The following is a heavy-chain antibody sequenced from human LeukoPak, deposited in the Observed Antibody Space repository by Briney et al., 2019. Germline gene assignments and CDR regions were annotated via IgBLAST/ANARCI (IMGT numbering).Heavy chain of an antibody. CDR1: GFTFSSYS. CDR2: ISSSSSYI. Sequence: GGSLRLSCAASGFTFSSYSLNWVRQAPGKGLEWVSSISSSSSYIYYADSVKGRFTISRDNAKNSLYLQMNSLRAEDTAVYYCARDRNIGSSRWFFDYWGQGTLVTVSS. D-gene: IGHD6-6*01. J-gene: IGHJ4*02. CDR3: ARDRNIGSSRWFFDY. V-gene: IGHV3-21*01.